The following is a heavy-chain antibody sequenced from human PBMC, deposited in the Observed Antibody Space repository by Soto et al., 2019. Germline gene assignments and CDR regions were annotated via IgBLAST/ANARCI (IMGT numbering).Heavy chain of an antibody. CDR2: IYYSGST. Sequence: QVQLQESGPGLVKPSQTLSLTCTVSGGSISSGGYYWSWIRQHPGKGLEWIGYIYYSGSTYYNPSLKSRVTISVDTSKNQFSLKLSSVTAADTAVYYCARASLFGYCSGGSCSSGPPDFDYWGQGTLVTVSS. V-gene: IGHV4-31*03. D-gene: IGHD2-15*01. CDR3: ARASLFGYCSGGSCSSGPPDFDY. J-gene: IGHJ4*02. CDR1: GGSISSGGYY.